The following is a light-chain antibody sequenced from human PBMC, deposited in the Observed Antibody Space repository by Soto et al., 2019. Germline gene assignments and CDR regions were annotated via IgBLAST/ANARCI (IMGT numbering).Light chain of an antibody. CDR1: QSISSW. CDR3: QQYNRLGT. J-gene: IGKJ1*01. CDR2: DAS. Sequence: DIQMTQSPSTLSASVGDRVTITCRASQSISSWLAWYQQKPGKAPKLLIYDASSLESGVPSRFRGSGSGTEFSLTISSLQPDDFATYFCQQYNRLGTFGQGTKVEIK. V-gene: IGKV1-5*01.